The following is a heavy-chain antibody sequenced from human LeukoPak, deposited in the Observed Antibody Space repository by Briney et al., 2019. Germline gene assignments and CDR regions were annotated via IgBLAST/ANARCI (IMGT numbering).Heavy chain of an antibody. D-gene: IGHD4-17*01. CDR3: AAETGTVTTTPRGDY. J-gene: IGHJ4*02. CDR2: ISSSSSYI. V-gene: IGHV3-21*01. Sequence: PGGSLRLSCAASGFTFSSYSMNWVRQAPGKGLEWVSSISSSSSYIHYADSVKGRFTISRDNAKNSLYLQMNSLRAEDTAVYYCAAETGTVTTTPRGDYWGQGTLVTVSS. CDR1: GFTFSSYS.